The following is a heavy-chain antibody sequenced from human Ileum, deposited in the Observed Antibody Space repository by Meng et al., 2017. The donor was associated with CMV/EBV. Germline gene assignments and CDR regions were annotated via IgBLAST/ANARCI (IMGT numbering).Heavy chain of an antibody. J-gene: IGHJ1*01. CDR2: VNNRGRT. V-gene: IGHV4-34*02. CDR3: ASGRLQFTPSALQH. CDR1: GEPLNGFF. D-gene: IGHD5-24*01. Sequence: VHLQQWGAGLLKPSWTLSLTCAVSGEPLNGFFCSWIRQPPGRGLEWIGEVNNRGRTNYNPSLKSRLTISIDTSKRQLSLMVTSVTAADSAIYYCASGRLQFTPSALQHWGPGTLVTVSS.